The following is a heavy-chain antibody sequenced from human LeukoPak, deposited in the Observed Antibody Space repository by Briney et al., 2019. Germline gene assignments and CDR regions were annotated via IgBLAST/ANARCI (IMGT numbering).Heavy chain of an antibody. J-gene: IGHJ4*02. CDR2: TNTDGSST. CDR3: VPSDSSGLD. Sequence: GGSLRLSCEASGFTFSHYWMHWVRQAPGKGLVWVSRTNTDGSSTNYMDSVKGRFTISRDNAKNTIYLQMNSLRAEGTAVYYCVPSDSSGLDWGQGTLVTVSP. CDR1: GFTFSHYW. V-gene: IGHV3-74*01. D-gene: IGHD3-22*01.